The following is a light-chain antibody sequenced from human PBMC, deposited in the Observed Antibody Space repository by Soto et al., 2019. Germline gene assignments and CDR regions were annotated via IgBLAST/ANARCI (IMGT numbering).Light chain of an antibody. CDR3: QQYGSSPRA. CDR2: GAS. Sequence: PGERATLSCRASQSVRSNYLAWYQQKPGRAPRLLIYGASSRATGIPDRFSGSGSGTDFTLTISRLEPEDFAVYYCQQYGSSPRAFGRGTKVEI. V-gene: IGKV3-20*01. J-gene: IGKJ4*01. CDR1: QSVRSNY.